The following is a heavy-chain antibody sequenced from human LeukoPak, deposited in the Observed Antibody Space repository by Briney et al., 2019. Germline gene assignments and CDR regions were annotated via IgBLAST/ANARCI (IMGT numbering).Heavy chain of an antibody. CDR2: INPNSGGT. J-gene: IGHJ4*02. V-gene: IGHV1-2*02. CDR1: GYTFTVNY. CDR3: ARDPYGITAGDY. Sequence: ASVKVSCEASGYTFTVNYIHWVRQAPGQGLEWMGWINPNSGGTNYAQKFQGRVTMTRDTSISTAYMELSRLRSDDTAVYYCARDPYGITAGDYWGQGTLVTVSS. D-gene: IGHD6-13*01.